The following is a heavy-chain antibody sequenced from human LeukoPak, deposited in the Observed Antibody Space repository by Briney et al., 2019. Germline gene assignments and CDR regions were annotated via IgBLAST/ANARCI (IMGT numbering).Heavy chain of an antibody. V-gene: IGHV3-74*01. Sequence: GGSLRLSCAASGSTFSSYWMHWVRQAPGKGLLWVSRINSDGSVTTYADSVKGRFTSSRDNAKNTLYLQMNGLRAEDTAVYYCTRATGSFYGLGYWGQGTLVTVSS. D-gene: IGHD1-26*01. CDR1: GSTFSSYW. J-gene: IGHJ4*02. CDR2: INSDGSVT. CDR3: TRATGSFYGLGY.